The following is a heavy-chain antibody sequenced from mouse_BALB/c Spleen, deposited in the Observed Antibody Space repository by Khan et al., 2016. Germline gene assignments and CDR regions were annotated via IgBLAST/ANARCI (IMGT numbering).Heavy chain of an antibody. CDR1: GYTFTSYW. CDR2: IDPPNSET. Sequence: QIQLVESGPELVRPGASVKMSCKASGYTFTSYWMHWVKQRHGQGLEWIGMIDPPNSETRLNQKFKDTATLKVAKSSNTAYMQISSLTSEDAAVYYFSRTGYDGGPWFAYWGQGTLVTISA. J-gene: IGHJ3*01. CDR3: SRTGYDGGPWFAY. V-gene: IGHV1S127*01. D-gene: IGHD2-2*01.